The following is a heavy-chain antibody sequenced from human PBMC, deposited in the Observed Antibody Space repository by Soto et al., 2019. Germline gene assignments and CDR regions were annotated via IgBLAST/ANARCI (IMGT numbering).Heavy chain of an antibody. D-gene: IGHD2-21*02. CDR2: IYHSGST. CDR3: ARADCGGDCYDFDY. CDR1: GGSISSGGYS. J-gene: IGHJ4*02. V-gene: IGHV4-30-2*01. Sequence: LSLTCAVSGGSISSGGYSWSWIRQPPGKGLEWIGYIYHSGSTYYNPSLKSRVTISVDRSKNQFSLKLSSATAADTAVYYCARADCGGDCYDFDYWGQGTLVTVS.